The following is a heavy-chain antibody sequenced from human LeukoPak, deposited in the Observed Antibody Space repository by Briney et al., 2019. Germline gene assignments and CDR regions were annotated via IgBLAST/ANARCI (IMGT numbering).Heavy chain of an antibody. J-gene: IGHJ4*02. Sequence: SETLSLTCCVSGGSMRSFYWTWVRQAAGKGLEWIGRISGTGTAYSNPSLQSRVIISLDASSNQFSLKLSSMTAADTAVYFCARGRELTAVSGHYSFDYWGLGTLVSVSS. CDR2: ISGTGTA. CDR1: GGSMRSFY. D-gene: IGHD4-11*01. CDR3: ARGRELTAVSGHYSFDY. V-gene: IGHV4-4*07.